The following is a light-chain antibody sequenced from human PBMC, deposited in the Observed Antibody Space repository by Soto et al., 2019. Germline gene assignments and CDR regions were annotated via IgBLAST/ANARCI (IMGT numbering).Light chain of an antibody. CDR3: QQYGNSPPSVT. J-gene: IGKJ3*01. CDR1: QSVSSGY. CDR2: GAS. Sequence: EILLTQSPNTLSLSRGETATLSCRASQSVSSGYLVWYQQKPGQAPRLLIYGASTRATGIPDRFSGSGSGTDFTLTISRLEPEDFAVYYCQQYGNSPPSVTFGPGTKVDIK. V-gene: IGKV3-20*01.